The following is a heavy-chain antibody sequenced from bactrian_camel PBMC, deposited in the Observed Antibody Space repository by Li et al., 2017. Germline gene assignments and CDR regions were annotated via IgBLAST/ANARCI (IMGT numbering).Heavy chain of an antibody. Sequence: HVQLVESGGGSVQPGGSLKLSCAVSGNTYSLNCLGWFRQDPGKEREQVAAFIYTFGRVTRYADSVKGRFSISQDDATNTVTLQMSSLKPEDTGTYYCAAGPRLYGGSWSFPGWYKYWGQGTQVTVS. CDR3: AAGPRLYGGSWSFPGWYKY. J-gene: IGHJ4*01. D-gene: IGHD6*01. V-gene: IGHV3S54*01. CDR2: IYTFGRVT. CDR1: GNTYSLNC.